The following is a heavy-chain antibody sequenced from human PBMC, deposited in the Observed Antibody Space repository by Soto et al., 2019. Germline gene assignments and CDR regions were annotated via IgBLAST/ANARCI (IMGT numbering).Heavy chain of an antibody. D-gene: IGHD1-26*01. CDR2: IDPSDSQT. V-gene: IGHV5-10-1*01. J-gene: IGHJ4*02. CDR1: GYSFAGYW. CDR3: ARQISGSDSGPNFQYHFDS. Sequence: PGESLKISCNGSGYSFAGYWITWVRQMPGKGLEWMGRIDPSDSQTYYSPSFRGHVTISAAKSITTVFLQWSSLRASDTAMYYCARQISGSDSGPNFQYHFDSWGQGTLVTVYS.